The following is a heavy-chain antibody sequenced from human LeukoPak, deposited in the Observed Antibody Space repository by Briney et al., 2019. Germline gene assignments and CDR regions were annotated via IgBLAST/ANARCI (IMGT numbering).Heavy chain of an antibody. V-gene: IGHV1-18*01. D-gene: IGHD2-21*01. Sequence: ASVKVSCKASGYIFTTYGISWVRQAPGKGLEWLGWISDHNGNPDYAEKFQGRVTLTTDPSTSTAYMELTSLRSDDTAVYYCARDSILGAPYTDYWGQGTLVTVSS. J-gene: IGHJ4*02. CDR2: ISDHNGNP. CDR1: GYIFTTYG. CDR3: ARDSILGAPYTDY.